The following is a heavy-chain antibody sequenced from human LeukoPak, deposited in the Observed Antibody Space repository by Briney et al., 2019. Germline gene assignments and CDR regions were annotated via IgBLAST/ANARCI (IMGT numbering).Heavy chain of an antibody. V-gene: IGHV3-53*01. J-gene: IGHJ6*02. CDR3: ARGNSGSSDVEYNYGMDV. CDR2: IYSGGRT. Sequence: PGGSLRLSCAASGFTVSTNYMSWVRQAPGKGLEWVSVIYSGGRTYYADSVKGRFTISRDNSKNTLYLQLNSLRAEDTAVYYCARGNSGSSDVEYNYGMDVWGQGTTVTVSS. D-gene: IGHD1-26*01. CDR1: GFTVSTNY.